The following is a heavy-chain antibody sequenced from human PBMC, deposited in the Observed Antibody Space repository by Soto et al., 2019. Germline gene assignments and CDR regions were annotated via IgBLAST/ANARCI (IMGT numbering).Heavy chain of an antibody. CDR3: ARGPMGRGVPDY. V-gene: IGHV3-30-3*01. CDR1: GFRFSSYA. CDR2: ISYDGSSK. D-gene: IGHD3-10*01. Sequence: QVQLVESGGGVVEPGGSLRLSCAASGFRFSSYAMHWVRQAPGKGLEWVADISYDGSSKYYADSVKGRFSISRDNSKNKLYLQMKSLRAEDTAVYYRARGPMGRGVPDYWGQGTLVTVSS. J-gene: IGHJ4*02.